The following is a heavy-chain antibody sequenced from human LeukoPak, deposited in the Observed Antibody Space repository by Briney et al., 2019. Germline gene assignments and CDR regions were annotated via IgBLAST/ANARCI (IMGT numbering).Heavy chain of an antibody. J-gene: IGHJ5*02. CDR2: INHSGST. CDR3: ARGYWFYP. V-gene: IGHV4-34*01. Sequence: PSKTLSLTCAVDGGSFSGYYWSWIRQPPGKVLEWIGEINHSGSTNYNPSLKSRVTISVDSSKNQFSLKLSSVTAADTAVYYGARGYWFYPWGQGALVTASS. CDR1: GGSFSGYY.